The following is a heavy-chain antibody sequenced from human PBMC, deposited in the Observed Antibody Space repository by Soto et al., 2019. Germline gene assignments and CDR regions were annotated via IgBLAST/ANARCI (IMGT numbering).Heavy chain of an antibody. D-gene: IGHD3-10*01. Sequence: SETLSLTCTVSGGSISSYYWSWIRQPPGKGLEWIGYIYYTGLSNSNPSLNSRVTISVDTSKNQFSLKLSSVTAADTAVYFCTRRSRWYYYGTASYYNLWFDSWGQGTLVTVS. V-gene: IGHV4-59*08. CDR3: TRRSRWYYYGTASYYNLWFDS. CDR1: GGSISSYY. CDR2: IYYTGLS. J-gene: IGHJ5*01.